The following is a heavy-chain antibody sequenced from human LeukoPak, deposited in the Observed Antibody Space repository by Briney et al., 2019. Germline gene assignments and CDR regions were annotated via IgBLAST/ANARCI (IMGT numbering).Heavy chain of an antibody. CDR3: ARMGCSGGSCYGPGYYYGMDV. J-gene: IGHJ6*02. CDR2: INWNVGGT. CDR1: GFTFDDYG. V-gene: IGHV3-20*01. Sequence: PGGSLSLSCAASGFTFDDYGMSWVRQAPGKGLEWVSGINWNVGGTGYADSVKGRFTISRDNAKNSLYLQMNSLRAEDTALYHCARMGCSGGSCYGPGYYYGMDVWGQGTTVTVSS. D-gene: IGHD2-15*01.